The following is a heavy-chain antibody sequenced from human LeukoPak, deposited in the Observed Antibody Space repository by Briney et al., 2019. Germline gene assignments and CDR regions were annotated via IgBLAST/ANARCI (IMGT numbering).Heavy chain of an antibody. CDR1: GFTISDYY. V-gene: IGHV3-11*01. CDR3: ARARYSSSWYYFDY. D-gene: IGHD6-13*01. J-gene: IGHJ4*02. Sequence: GGSLRLSCAASGFTISDYYMSWIRQAPGKGLEWVSYISSSGSTIYYTDSVKGRFTISRDNAKNSLYLQMNSLRAEDTAVYYCARARYSSSWYYFDYWGQGTLVTVSS. CDR2: ISSSGSTI.